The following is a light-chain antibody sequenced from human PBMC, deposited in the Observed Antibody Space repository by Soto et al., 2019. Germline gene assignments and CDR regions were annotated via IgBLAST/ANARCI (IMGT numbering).Light chain of an antibody. CDR3: SSYAGSNHYV. V-gene: IGLV2-8*01. CDR1: SSDVGGYNF. Sequence: QSVLTQPPSASGTPGQRVTISCSGSSSDVGGYNFVSWYQQHPGKAPKLMIYEASKRPSGVPDRFSGSKSDYTASLTVSGLQADDEADYYCSSYAGSNHYVFGTGTKVTVL. J-gene: IGLJ1*01. CDR2: EAS.